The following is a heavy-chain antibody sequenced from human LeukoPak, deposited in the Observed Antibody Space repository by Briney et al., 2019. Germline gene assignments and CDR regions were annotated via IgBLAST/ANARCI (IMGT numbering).Heavy chain of an antibody. V-gene: IGHV1-24*01. Sequence: ASVKVSCMVSGNTLTALSMHWVRQAPGKGLEWMGGFHPEDGETIYAQKFQGRVTMTEDTSTDTAYMELSSLRSDDTAVYYCTTGKIYCSTTSCSDDYWGQGTLVTVSS. CDR2: FHPEDGET. CDR1: GNTLTALS. D-gene: IGHD2-2*01. J-gene: IGHJ4*02. CDR3: TTGKIYCSTTSCSDDY.